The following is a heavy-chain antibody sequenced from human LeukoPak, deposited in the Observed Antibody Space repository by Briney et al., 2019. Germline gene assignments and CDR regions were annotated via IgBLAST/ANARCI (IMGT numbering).Heavy chain of an antibody. CDR3: ARAANYYYDSSGYGAFDI. CDR2: IWYDGSNK. D-gene: IGHD3-22*01. J-gene: IGHJ3*02. V-gene: IGHV3-33*01. Sequence: GGSLRLSCAASGFTFSSYGMHWVRQAPGKGLEWVAVIWYDGSNKYYADSVKGRFTISRDNSKNTLYLQMNSLRAEDTAVYYCARAANYYYDSSGYGAFDIWGQGTMVTVSP. CDR1: GFTFSSYG.